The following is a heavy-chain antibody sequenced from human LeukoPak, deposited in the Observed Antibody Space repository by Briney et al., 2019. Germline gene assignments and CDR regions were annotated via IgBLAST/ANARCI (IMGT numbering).Heavy chain of an antibody. J-gene: IGHJ4*02. Sequence: GGSLRLSCAASGFTFSSYSMNWVRQAPGKGLEWVSSISSSSSYIYYADSVKGRFTISRDNAKNSLYPQMNSLRAEDTAVYYCATSSGLLSQFDYWGQGTLVTVSS. CDR1: GFTFSSYS. CDR2: ISSSSSYI. D-gene: IGHD3-22*01. CDR3: ATSSGLLSQFDY. V-gene: IGHV3-21*01.